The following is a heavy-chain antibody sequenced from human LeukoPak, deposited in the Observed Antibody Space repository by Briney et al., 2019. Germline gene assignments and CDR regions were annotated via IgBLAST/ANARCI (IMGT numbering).Heavy chain of an antibody. CDR2: ISGSGGNT. V-gene: IGHV3-23*01. CDR3: ARDRAVPGRGYYFDC. J-gene: IGHJ4*02. CDR1: GFTFSSYA. D-gene: IGHD6-19*01. Sequence: GGSLRLSCAASGFTFSSYAMNWVRQAPGKGLEWVSSISGSGGNTYYADSVKGRFTISRDNSKSTLYLQMNSLRAEDTAVYYCARDRAVPGRGYYFDCWGQGTLVTVSS.